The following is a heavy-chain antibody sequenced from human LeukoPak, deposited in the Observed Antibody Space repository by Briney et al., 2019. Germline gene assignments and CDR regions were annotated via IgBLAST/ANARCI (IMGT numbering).Heavy chain of an antibody. Sequence: PGGSLRLSCAASGFTFSSYSMNWVRQAPGKGLEWVSYISSSSSTIYYADSVKGRFTISRDNSKNTLYLQMNSLRAEDTAVYYCAKDGGDYSDSSGALYGSYFVYWSQGTLVTVSS. J-gene: IGHJ4*02. V-gene: IGHV3-48*01. CDR1: GFTFSSYS. D-gene: IGHD3-22*01. CDR3: AKDGGDYSDSSGALYGSYFVY. CDR2: ISSSSSTI.